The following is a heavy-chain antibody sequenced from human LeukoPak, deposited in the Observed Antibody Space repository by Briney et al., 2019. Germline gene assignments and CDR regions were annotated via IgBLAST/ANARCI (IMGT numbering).Heavy chain of an antibody. D-gene: IGHD3-10*01. CDR3: TTDHSSRPLWFGELLPGGY. CDR2: IKSKTDGGTT. Sequence: GSLRLSCAASGFTFSNAWMSWVRQAPGKGLEWVGRIKSKTDGGTTDYAAPVKGRFTISRDDSKNTLYLQMNSLKTEDTAVYYCTTDHSSRPLWFGELLPGGYWGQGTLVTVSS. V-gene: IGHV3-15*01. J-gene: IGHJ4*02. CDR1: GFTFSNAW.